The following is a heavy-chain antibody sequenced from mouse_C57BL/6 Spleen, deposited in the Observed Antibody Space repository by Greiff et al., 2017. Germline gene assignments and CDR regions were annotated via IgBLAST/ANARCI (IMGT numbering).Heavy chain of an antibody. CDR1: GYTFTSYW. D-gene: IGHD2-4*01. V-gene: IGHV1-55*01. J-gene: IGHJ4*01. CDR2: IYPGSGST. Sequence: VQLQQPGAELVKPGASVKMSCKASGYTFTSYWITWVKQRPGQGLEWIGDIYPGSGSTNYNEKFKSKATLTVDTSSSTAYLQLSSLTSEDSAVYDCARRYYDYDDYYAMDYWGQGTSVTVSS. CDR3: ARRYYDYDDYYAMDY.